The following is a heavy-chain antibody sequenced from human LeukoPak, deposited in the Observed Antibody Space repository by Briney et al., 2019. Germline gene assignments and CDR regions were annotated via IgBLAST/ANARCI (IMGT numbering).Heavy chain of an antibody. D-gene: IGHD6-13*01. J-gene: IGHJ4*02. CDR1: GFAFSSYG. V-gene: IGHV3-30*18. CDR2: ISNDGSNK. Sequence: PGGSLRLSCAASGFAFSSYGMHWVRQAPGKGLEWVAVISNDGSNKYYADSVKGRFTISRDNSKNTLYLQMNSLRAEDTAVYYCAKAGYSSSWYVDYWGQGTLVLVSS. CDR3: AKAGYSSSWYVDY.